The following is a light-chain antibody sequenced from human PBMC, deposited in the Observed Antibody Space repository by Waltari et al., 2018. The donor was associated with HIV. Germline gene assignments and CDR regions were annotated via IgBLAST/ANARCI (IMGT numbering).Light chain of an antibody. J-gene: IGLJ1*01. V-gene: IGLV1-44*01. CDR3: AVWDDSLSEYV. CDR2: GSS. CDR1: FSTIGRAT. Sequence: QSVLTQPPSASGAPGQRVTISCSGSFSTIGRATVNWYQQLPGTAPRLLIYGSSQRPSGVPDRFSGSRSDTSASLDISGLHSEDEGDYYCAVWDDSLSEYVFATGTKVFVL.